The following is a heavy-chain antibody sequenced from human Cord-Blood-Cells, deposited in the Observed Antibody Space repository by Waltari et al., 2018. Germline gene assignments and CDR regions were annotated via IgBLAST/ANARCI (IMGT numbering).Heavy chain of an antibody. Sequence: GSAMHWVRQASGKGLEWVGRIRSKANSYATAYAASVKGRFTISRDDSKNTAYLQMNSLKTEDTAVYYCTRLGAKSWGQGTLVTVSS. CDR1: GSA. D-gene: IGHD3-16*01. CDR3: TRLGAKS. CDR2: IRSKANSYAT. V-gene: IGHV3-73*01. J-gene: IGHJ4*02.